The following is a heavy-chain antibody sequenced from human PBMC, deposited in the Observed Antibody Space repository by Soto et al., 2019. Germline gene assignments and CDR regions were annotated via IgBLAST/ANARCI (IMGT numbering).Heavy chain of an antibody. Sequence: EVQLSGSGGGLVQPGGSLRLSCAASGFTFSSYAMSWVRQAPGKXVEWVSAISGSSTSTYYADSVKGRFTISRDNSKNTLYLQMNRLRAKDTAVYYCAKDPSSGFAMENYFDYWGQATLVTVSS. CDR3: AKDPSSGFAMENYFDY. CDR2: ISGSSTST. J-gene: IGHJ4*02. CDR1: GFTFSSYA. V-gene: IGHV3-23*01. D-gene: IGHD3-10*01.